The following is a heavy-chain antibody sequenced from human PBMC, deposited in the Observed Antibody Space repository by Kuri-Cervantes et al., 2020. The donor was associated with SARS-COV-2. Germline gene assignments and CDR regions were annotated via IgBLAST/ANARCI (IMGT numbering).Heavy chain of an antibody. V-gene: IGHV4-4*07. CDR1: GASINDYH. Sequence: SETLSLTCAVSGASINDYHWTWIRQPAGKKLEWIGRIYISGSTNYNPSLKSRVTMSLDTSTNHFSLKLTSVTAADTAVYYCATKGGGGLRFLEWLWGPWFDPWGQGTLVTVSS. CDR3: ATKGGGGLRFLEWLWGPWFDP. J-gene: IGHJ5*02. D-gene: IGHD3-3*01. CDR2: IYISGST.